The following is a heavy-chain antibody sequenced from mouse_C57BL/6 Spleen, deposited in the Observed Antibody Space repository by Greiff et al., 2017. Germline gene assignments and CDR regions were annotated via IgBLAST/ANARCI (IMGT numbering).Heavy chain of an antibody. J-gene: IGHJ1*03. Sequence: VQLQQSGAELVKPGASVKLSCTASGFNIKDYYMHWVKPRTEQGLEWIVRIDPEDGETKYAPKFQGKATITADTSSTTAYRQLSSLTLADTAVDYCARGSTVVEGYFDVWGTGTTVTVSS. D-gene: IGHD1-1*01. CDR2: IDPEDGET. V-gene: IGHV14-2*01. CDR3: ARGSTVVEGYFDV. CDR1: GFNIKDYY.